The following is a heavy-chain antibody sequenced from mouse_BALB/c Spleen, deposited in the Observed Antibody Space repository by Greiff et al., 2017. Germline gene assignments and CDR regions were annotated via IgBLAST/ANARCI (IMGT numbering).Heavy chain of an antibody. CDR3: ARQEFWDGYFDV. CDR2: ISSGGGST. D-gene: IGHD4-1*01. V-gene: IGHV5-12-1*01. J-gene: IGHJ1*01. Sequence: EVQLVESGGGLVKPGGSLKLSCAASGFAFSSYDMSWVRQTPEKRLEWVAYISSGGGSTYYPDTVKGRFTISRDNAKNTLYLQMSSLKSEDTAMYYCARQEFWDGYFDVWGAGTTVTVSS. CDR1: GFAFSSYD.